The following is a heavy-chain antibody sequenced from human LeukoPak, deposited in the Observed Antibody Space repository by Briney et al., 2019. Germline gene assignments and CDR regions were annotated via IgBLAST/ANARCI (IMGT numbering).Heavy chain of an antibody. J-gene: IGHJ4*02. D-gene: IGHD3-22*01. CDR1: GYSFTGYY. CDR2: LNPKSGGT. Sequence: GASVKVSCKASGYSFTGYYMHWVRQAPGQGLEWMGWLNPKSGGTNYAQKFQGRVTMTRDMSIGTAYMELSRLRSDDTAVYYCARGDFDYYDSSGYPGYWGQGTLVTVSS. V-gene: IGHV1-2*02. CDR3: ARGDFDYYDSSGYPGY.